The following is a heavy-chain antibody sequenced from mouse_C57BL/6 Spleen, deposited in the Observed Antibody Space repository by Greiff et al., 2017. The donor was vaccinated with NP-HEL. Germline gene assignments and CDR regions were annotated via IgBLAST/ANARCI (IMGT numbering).Heavy chain of an antibody. CDR2: IDPETGGT. CDR3: TRGGWSLRGGFAY. Sequence: QVQLQQSGAELVRPGASVTLSCKASGYTFTDYEMHWVKQTPVHGLEWIGAIDPETGGTAYNQKFKGKAILTADKSSSTAYMELRSLTSEDSAVYYCTRGGWSLRGGFAYWGQGTLVTVSA. CDR1: GYTFTDYE. D-gene: IGHD2-3*01. V-gene: IGHV1-15*01. J-gene: IGHJ3*01.